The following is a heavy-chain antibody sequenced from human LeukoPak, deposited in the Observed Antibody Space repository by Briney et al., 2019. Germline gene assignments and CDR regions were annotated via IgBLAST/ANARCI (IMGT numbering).Heavy chain of an antibody. D-gene: IGHD3-10*01. V-gene: IGHV1-18*01. J-gene: IGHJ4*02. CDR2: ISAYNGNT. Sequence: ASVKVSCKASGYTFTSYGISWVRQAPGQGLEWMGWISAYNGNTNYAQKLQGRVTMTTDTSTSTAYMELRSLRSDDTAVYYCARAMSSPFGEPILDYWGQGTLVTVSS. CDR3: ARAMSSPFGEPILDY. CDR1: GYTFTSYG.